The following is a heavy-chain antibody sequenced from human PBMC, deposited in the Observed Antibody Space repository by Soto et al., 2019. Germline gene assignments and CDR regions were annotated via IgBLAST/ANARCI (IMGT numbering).Heavy chain of an antibody. V-gene: IGHV3-30*18. CDR2: ISYDGSNK. CDR1: GFTFSSYG. J-gene: IGHJ3*02. CDR3: AKILVGATRPDAFDT. D-gene: IGHD1-26*01. Sequence: PGGSLRLSCAASGFTFSSYGMHWVRQAPGKGLEWVAVISYDGSNKYYADSVKGRFTISRDNSKNTLYLQMDSLRAEDTAVYYCAKILVGATRPDAFDTWAQGTMVTVSS.